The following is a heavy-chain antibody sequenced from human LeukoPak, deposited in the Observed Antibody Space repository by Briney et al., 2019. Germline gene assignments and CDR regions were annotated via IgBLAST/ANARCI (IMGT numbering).Heavy chain of an antibody. CDR1: GFNFNKYD. CDR2: ITGRSDKT. D-gene: IGHD6-19*01. V-gene: IGHV3-23*01. Sequence: GGSLRLSCAASGFNFNKYDMTCARQAPGNGLEWVSTITGRSDKTYYTDSVKGRFVTSRDNSKGTLYLQMNSLSAEDTALYYCATGGWLDDLGQGALVTVSS. CDR3: ATGGWLDD. J-gene: IGHJ4*02.